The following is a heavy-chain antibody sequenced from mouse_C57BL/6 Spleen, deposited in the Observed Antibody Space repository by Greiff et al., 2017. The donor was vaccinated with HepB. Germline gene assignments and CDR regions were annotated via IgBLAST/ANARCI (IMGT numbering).Heavy chain of an antibody. D-gene: IGHD2-4*01. CDR1: GFTFTDYY. V-gene: IGHV7-3*01. Sequence: EVQRVESGGGLVQPGGSLSLSCAASGFTFTDYYMSWVRQPPGKALEWLGFIRNKANGYTTEYSASVKGRFTISRDNSQSILYLQMNALRAEDSATYYCASFYYDYLYYFDYWGQGTTLTVSS. CDR2: IRNKANGYTT. CDR3: ASFYYDYLYYFDY. J-gene: IGHJ2*01.